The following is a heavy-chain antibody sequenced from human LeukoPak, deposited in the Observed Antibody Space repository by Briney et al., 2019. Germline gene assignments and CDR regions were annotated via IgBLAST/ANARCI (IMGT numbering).Heavy chain of an antibody. CDR3: AKGFDFWSGYFDY. D-gene: IGHD3-3*01. CDR2: ISGSGGST. CDR1: GFTFSSYA. Sequence: PGGSQRLSCAASGFTFSSYAMSWVRQAPGKGREWVSAISGSGGSTYYADSVKGRFTISRDNSKNTLYLQMNSLRAEDTAVYYCAKGFDFWSGYFDYWGQGTLVTVSS. V-gene: IGHV3-23*01. J-gene: IGHJ4*02.